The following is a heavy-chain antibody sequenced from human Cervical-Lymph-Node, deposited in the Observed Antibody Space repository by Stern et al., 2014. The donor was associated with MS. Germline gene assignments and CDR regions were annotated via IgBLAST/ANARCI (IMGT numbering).Heavy chain of an antibody. D-gene: IGHD1-26*01. CDR1: GGSISADY. Sequence: QVQLQESGPGLVKPSETLSLTCTVSGGSISADYWNWVRQPPGKGLEWMGYVYYNGETNYTPSLKSRVTISVNTSKNQFSLRLTSVPAADTAVYYCAKGVGWTPDSWGQGTLVTVSS. CDR3: AKGVGWTPDS. J-gene: IGHJ4*02. CDR2: VYYNGET. V-gene: IGHV4-59*12.